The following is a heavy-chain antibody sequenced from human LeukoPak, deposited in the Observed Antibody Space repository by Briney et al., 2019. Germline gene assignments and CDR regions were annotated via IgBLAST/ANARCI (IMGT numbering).Heavy chain of an antibody. J-gene: IGHJ2*01. CDR2: IYYTGST. V-gene: IGHV4-39*07. CDR1: GGSISSNGYY. Sequence: SETLSLTCSVSGGSISSNGYYWGWIRQPPGKGLEWIGSIYYTGSTFDNPSLKSQVTISMDKSRNQLSLKLNSVTAADTAVYYCASNQWPSWYFDLRGRGTLVTVSA. CDR3: ASNQWPSWYFDL. D-gene: IGHD6-19*01.